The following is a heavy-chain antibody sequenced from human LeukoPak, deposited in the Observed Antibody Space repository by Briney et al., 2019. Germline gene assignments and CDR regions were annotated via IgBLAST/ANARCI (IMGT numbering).Heavy chain of an antibody. J-gene: IGHJ5*02. Sequence: PGGSLRLSCSASGFTFSNYNMNWVRQAPGKGLEWVSYISSSSYIYYADSVKGRFTISRDNAKNSLYLQMNSLRAEDTAVYYCARDQGAAAIYIEEDWFDPWGQGTLVTVSS. CDR2: ISSSSYI. V-gene: IGHV3-21*01. CDR1: GFTFSNYN. CDR3: ARDQGAAAIYIEEDWFDP. D-gene: IGHD2-2*02.